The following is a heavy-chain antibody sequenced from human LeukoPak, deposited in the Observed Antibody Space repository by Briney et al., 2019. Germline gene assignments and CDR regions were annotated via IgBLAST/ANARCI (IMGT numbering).Heavy chain of an antibody. CDR3: ARDLRWFGEPPHY. Sequence: ASVKVSCNASGGTFSSYAISWVRQAPGQGLEWMGGIIPIFGTANYAQKFQGRVTITADESTSTAYMELSSLRSEDTAVYYCARDLRWFGEPPHYWGQGTLVTVSS. J-gene: IGHJ4*02. D-gene: IGHD3-10*01. CDR1: GGTFSSYA. V-gene: IGHV1-69*13. CDR2: IIPIFGTA.